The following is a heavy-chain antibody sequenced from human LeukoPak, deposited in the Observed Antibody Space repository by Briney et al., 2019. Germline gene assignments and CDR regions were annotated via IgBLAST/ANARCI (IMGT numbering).Heavy chain of an antibody. CDR2: ISGSGGST. J-gene: IGHJ4*02. D-gene: IGHD3-3*01. V-gene: IGHV3-23*01. CDR3: ARDSYGFWSGYSDY. CDR1: GFTFSSYA. Sequence: GGSLRLSCAASGFTFSSYAMSWVRQAPGKGLEWVSAISGSGGSTYYADSVKGRFTISRDNSKNTLYLQMNSLRAEDTAVYYCARDSYGFWSGYSDYWGQGTLVTVSS.